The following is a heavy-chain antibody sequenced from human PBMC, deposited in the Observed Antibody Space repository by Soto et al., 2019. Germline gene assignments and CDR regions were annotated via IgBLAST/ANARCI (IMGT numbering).Heavy chain of an antibody. CDR2: IKSKTDGGTT. Sequence: GGSLRLSCAASGFTFSNAWVNWVRQAPGKGLEWVGRIKSKTDGGTTDYAAPVKGRFTISRDDSKNTLYLQMNSLKTEDTAVYYCTTSSAPGHYYYDSSGYVDYWGQGTLVTVSS. CDR1: GFTFSNAW. D-gene: IGHD3-22*01. J-gene: IGHJ4*02. CDR3: TTSSAPGHYYYDSSGYVDY. V-gene: IGHV3-15*07.